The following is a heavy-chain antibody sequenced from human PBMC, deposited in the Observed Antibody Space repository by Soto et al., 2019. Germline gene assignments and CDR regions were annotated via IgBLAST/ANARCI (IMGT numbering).Heavy chain of an antibody. CDR1: GYSFTNFW. CDR3: ARHGGSSILDQVDY. D-gene: IGHD1-26*01. V-gene: IGHV5-51*01. CDR2: IYPGDSDT. Sequence: GESLKISCKGSGYSFTNFWIDWVRQVPGKGLEWMGIIYPGDSDTRYSPSFQGQVTISADKSITTAYLQWSSLKASDTAMYYCARHGGSSILDQVDYWGQGTLVTVSS. J-gene: IGHJ4*02.